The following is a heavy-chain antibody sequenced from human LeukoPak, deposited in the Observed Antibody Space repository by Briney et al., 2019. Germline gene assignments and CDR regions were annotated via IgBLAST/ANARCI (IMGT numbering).Heavy chain of an antibody. Sequence: SETLSLTCAVSGGSISNGDYSWNWIRQPPGKGLEWIGYIYHSGSTYYNPSLKSRVTISVDRSKNQFSLRLSSVTAADTAVYYCARSGWDYYDSSGPRSRFDPWGQGTLVTVSS. CDR1: GGSISNGDYS. CDR3: ARSGWDYYDSSGPRSRFDP. CDR2: IYHSGST. J-gene: IGHJ5*02. D-gene: IGHD3-22*01. V-gene: IGHV4-30-2*01.